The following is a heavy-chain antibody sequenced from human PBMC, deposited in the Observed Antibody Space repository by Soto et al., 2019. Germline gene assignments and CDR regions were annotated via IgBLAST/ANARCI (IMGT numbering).Heavy chain of an antibody. V-gene: IGHV4-31*03. Sequence: TLPLTCTVSGGSIISGGYYWSWIRKHPGKGLEWIGYIYYSGSTYYNPSLKSRVTISVDTSKNQFSLNLSSVTAADTAVYYCASVFNSPRNWFDPWGQGSLVTVSS. J-gene: IGHJ5*02. D-gene: IGHD1-20*01. CDR1: GGSIISGGYY. CDR3: ASVFNSPRNWFDP. CDR2: IYYSGST.